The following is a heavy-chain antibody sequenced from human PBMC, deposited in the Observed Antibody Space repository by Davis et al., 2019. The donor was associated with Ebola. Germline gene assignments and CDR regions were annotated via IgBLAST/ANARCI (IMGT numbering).Heavy chain of an antibody. Sequence: PGGSLRLSCAASGFTFSNYGMHWVRQAPGKGLQWVAVISYDGSNEYYADSVKGRFTISRDNSKNTLYLQMNSLRGEDTAVYFCAKVGPDDWSGHYYNYGMDVWGQGTTVTVSS. V-gene: IGHV3-30*18. CDR2: ISYDGSNE. CDR1: GFTFSNYG. CDR3: AKVGPDDWSGHYYNYGMDV. D-gene: IGHD3-3*01. J-gene: IGHJ6*02.